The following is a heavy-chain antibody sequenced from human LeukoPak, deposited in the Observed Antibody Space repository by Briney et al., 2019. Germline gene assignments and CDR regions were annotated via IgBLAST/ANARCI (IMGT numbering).Heavy chain of an antibody. CDR1: GFTFGSYS. CDR3: ARGGIAAAGTRDY. V-gene: IGHV3-21*01. D-gene: IGHD6-13*01. J-gene: IGHJ4*02. Sequence: GRSLRLSCAAAGFTFGSYSMNWVRQATGKGLQWVSSISSSSSYIYYADSVKGRFTISRDNAKNSLYLQMNSLRAEDTAVYYCARGGIAAAGTRDYWGQGTLVTVSS. CDR2: ISSSSSYI.